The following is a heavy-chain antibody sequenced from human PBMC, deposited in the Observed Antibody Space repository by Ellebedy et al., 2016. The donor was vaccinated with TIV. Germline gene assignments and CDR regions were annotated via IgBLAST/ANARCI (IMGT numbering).Heavy chain of an antibody. V-gene: IGHV3-49*04. D-gene: IGHD6-13*01. CDR2: IRSEAYGGTT. CDR1: GFTFGDYA. CDR3: TRDLTTLAAAGTGIYYYTMDV. Sequence: GESLKISCTASGFTFGDYAMSWVHQAPGKGLEWVSFIRSEAYGGTTEYAASVKGRFTISRDDSKSIAYLQMNSLKAEDTAVYYCTRDLTTLAAAGTGIYYYTMDVWGQGTTVTVSS. J-gene: IGHJ6*02.